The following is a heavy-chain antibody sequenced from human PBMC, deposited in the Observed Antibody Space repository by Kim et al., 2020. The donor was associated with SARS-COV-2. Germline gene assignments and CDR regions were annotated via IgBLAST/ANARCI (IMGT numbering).Heavy chain of an antibody. Sequence: GGSLRLSCAASGFTVSSNYMSWVRQAPGKGLEWVSVIYSGGSTYYADSVKGRFTISRHNSKNTLYLQMNSLRAEDTAVYYCARMPGEFKNCSSTSCHTQDYYYYGMDVWGQGTTVTVSS. V-gene: IGHV3-53*04. CDR2: IYSGGST. CDR1: GFTVSSNY. D-gene: IGHD2-2*01. CDR3: ARMPGEFKNCSSTSCHTQDYYYYGMDV. J-gene: IGHJ6*02.